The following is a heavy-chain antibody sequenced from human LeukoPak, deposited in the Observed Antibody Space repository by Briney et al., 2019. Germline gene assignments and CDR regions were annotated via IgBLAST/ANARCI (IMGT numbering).Heavy chain of an antibody. CDR1: GFAFGSYA. CDR2: IFGSGGSA. CDR3: AKTTVGYSSGRFPGWPADY. V-gene: IGHV3-23*01. Sequence: GGSLRLSCTASGFAFGSYAMYWVRQAPGKGLEWVSGIFGSGGSAHYADSVKGRFTISRDNSKNTVYLEMNSLGVEDTVVYYCAKTTVGYSSGRFPGWPADYWGQGTLVTVSS. J-gene: IGHJ4*02. D-gene: IGHD2-15*01.